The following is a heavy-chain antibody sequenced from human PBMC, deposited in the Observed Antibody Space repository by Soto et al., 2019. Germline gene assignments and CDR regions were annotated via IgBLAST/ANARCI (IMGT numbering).Heavy chain of an antibody. J-gene: IGHJ4*02. Sequence: GGSLRLSCAASGFTFSSYWMSWVRQAPGKGLEWVANIKQDGSEKYYVDSVKGRFTISRDNAKNSLYLQMNSLRAEDTAVYYCAREPDYKEPYFDYWGQGTLVTVSS. V-gene: IGHV3-7*01. CDR3: AREPDYKEPYFDY. D-gene: IGHD3-10*01. CDR1: GFTFSSYW. CDR2: IKQDGSEK.